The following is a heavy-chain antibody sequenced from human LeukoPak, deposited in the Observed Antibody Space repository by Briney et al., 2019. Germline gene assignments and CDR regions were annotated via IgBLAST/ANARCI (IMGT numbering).Heavy chain of an antibody. CDR2: IWNDGSNR. J-gene: IGHJ1*01. Sequence: GGSLRLSCAASGFTFSSYGMHWVRQAPGKGLEWVAVIWNDGSNRYYADSVKGRFTISRDNSKNTLYLQMNSLRAEDTAVYYCARVERGGSGGFQHWGQGTLVTVSS. V-gene: IGHV3-33*01. D-gene: IGHD3-10*01. CDR3: ARVERGGSGGFQH. CDR1: GFTFSSYG.